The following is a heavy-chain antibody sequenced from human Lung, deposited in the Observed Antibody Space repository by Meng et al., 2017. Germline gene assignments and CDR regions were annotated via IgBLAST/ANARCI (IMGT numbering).Heavy chain of an antibody. J-gene: IGHJ4*02. D-gene: IGHD4-11*01. CDR1: GGSFSDYY. CDR3: ARGPTTMAHDFDY. CDR2: INHSGST. V-gene: IGHV4-34*01. Sequence: QVQLQQWGEGLLKPSETLSLTCVVSGGSFSDYYWSWILQPPGKGLEWIGEINHSGSTNYNPSLESRATISVDTSQNNLSLKLSSVTAADSAVYYCARGPTTMAHDFDYWGQGTLVTVSS.